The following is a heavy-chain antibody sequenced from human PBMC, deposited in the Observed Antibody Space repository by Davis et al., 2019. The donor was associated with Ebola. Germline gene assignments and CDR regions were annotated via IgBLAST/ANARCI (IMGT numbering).Heavy chain of an antibody. D-gene: IGHD3-10*01. Sequence: AASVKVSCKASGYTFTGYYMHWVRQAPGQGLEWMGWINPNSGGTNYAQKFQGWVTMTRDTSISTAYMELSRLRSDDTAVYYCARDGDSYPGLDPWGQGTLVTVSS. V-gene: IGHV1-2*04. J-gene: IGHJ5*02. CDR3: ARDGDSYPGLDP. CDR1: GYTFTGYY. CDR2: INPNSGGT.